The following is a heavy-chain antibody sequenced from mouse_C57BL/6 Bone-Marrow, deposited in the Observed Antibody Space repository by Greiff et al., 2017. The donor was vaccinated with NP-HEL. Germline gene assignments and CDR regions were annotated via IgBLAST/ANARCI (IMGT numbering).Heavy chain of an antibody. D-gene: IGHD1-1*01. Sequence: EVHLVESGGGLVKPGGSLKLSCAASGFTFSDYGMHWVRQAPEKGLEWVAYISSGSSTIYYVDTVKGRFTISRDNAKNTLFLQMTSLRSEDTAMYYCARGLYGPYFDYWGQGTTLTVSS. CDR3: ARGLYGPYFDY. CDR2: ISSGSSTI. J-gene: IGHJ2*01. V-gene: IGHV5-17*01. CDR1: GFTFSDYG.